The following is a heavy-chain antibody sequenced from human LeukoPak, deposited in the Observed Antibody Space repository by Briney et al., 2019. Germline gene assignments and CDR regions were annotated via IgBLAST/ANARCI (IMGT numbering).Heavy chain of an antibody. J-gene: IGHJ6*03. D-gene: IGHD3-10*01. CDR3: ARDGVGDRRGDYYYYMDV. Sequence: GASVKVSCKASGYTFTGYYMHWVRQAPGQGLEWMGWINPNSGGTNYAQKFQGRVTMTRDTSIGTAYMELSRLRSDDTAVYYCARDGVGDRRGDYYYYMDVWGKGTTVTVSS. CDR2: INPNSGGT. V-gene: IGHV1-2*02. CDR1: GYTFTGYY.